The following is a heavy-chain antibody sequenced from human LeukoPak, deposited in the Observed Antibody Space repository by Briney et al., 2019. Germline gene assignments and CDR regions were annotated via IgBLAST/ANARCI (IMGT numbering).Heavy chain of an antibody. D-gene: IGHD1-26*01. CDR1: GFTFSSYS. V-gene: IGHV3-48*01. CDR3: ARDYVVGATDYYYMDV. Sequence: GGSLRLSCAASGFTFSSYSMNWVRQAPGKGLEWVSYISSSSTIYYADSVKGRFTISRDNAKNSLYLQMNSLRAEDTAVYYCARDYVVGATDYYYMDVWGKGTTVTVSS. CDR2: ISSSSTI. J-gene: IGHJ6*03.